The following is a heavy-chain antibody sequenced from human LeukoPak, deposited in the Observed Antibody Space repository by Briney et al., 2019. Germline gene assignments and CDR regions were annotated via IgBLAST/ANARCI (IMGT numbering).Heavy chain of an antibody. CDR2: MNPNTGRT. D-gene: IGHD3-10*01. V-gene: IGHV1-8*01. CDR1: GYTFTSYD. Sequence: ASVKVSCKASGYTFTSYDINWVRQATGQGLEWMGWMNPNTGRTGFAQKFQGRLTMTRDTSISTAYMELSSLRSEDTAVYYGAYYYLGYWGQGTPVTVSS. J-gene: IGHJ4*02. CDR3: AYYYLGY.